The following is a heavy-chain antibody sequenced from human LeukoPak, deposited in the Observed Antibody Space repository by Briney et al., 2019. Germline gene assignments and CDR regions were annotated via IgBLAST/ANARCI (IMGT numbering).Heavy chain of an antibody. CDR1: GYTFTGHY. D-gene: IGHD5/OR15-5a*01. CDR2: INPNTGGT. CDR3: ARDLSTIDGIAWYYFEN. J-gene: IGHJ4*02. Sequence: ASVKVSCKASGYTFTGHYIHWVRPAPGQDFAWMGWINPNTGGTDYAQRFQDRIAISTYTSISTAYMELSRLRSDDTALYYCARDLSTIDGIAWYYFENWGQGTLVTVS. V-gene: IGHV1-2*02.